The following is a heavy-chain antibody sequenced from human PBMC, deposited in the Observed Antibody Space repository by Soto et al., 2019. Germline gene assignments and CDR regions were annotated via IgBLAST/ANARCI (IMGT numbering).Heavy chain of an antibody. CDR3: ARRGSGSYYDY. J-gene: IGHJ4*02. D-gene: IGHD1-26*01. CDR1: GFTFSSYA. V-gene: IGHV3-23*01. Sequence: EVQLLASGGGLVQPGGSLRLSCAASGFTFSSYAMRWVRQAPVKGLEWVSAISGSGGSTYYADSVKGRFTISRDNSKNTLYLQMTSLRAEDTAVYYCARRGSGSYYDYWGQGTLVTVSS. CDR2: ISGSGGST.